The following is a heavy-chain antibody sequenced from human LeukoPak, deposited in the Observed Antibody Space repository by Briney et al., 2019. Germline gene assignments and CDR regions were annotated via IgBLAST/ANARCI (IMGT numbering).Heavy chain of an antibody. CDR1: GFTFTSYE. J-gene: IGHJ4*02. V-gene: IGHV3-48*03. CDR2: ISGSGSTI. CDR3: ARGGYGILDY. D-gene: IGHD1-14*01. Sequence: GGSLRLSCAACGFTFTSYEINWVRQAPGKGLEWVSYISGSGSTIYYADSVRGRFTISRDNARNSLYLQMNSLRAEDTAVYYCARGGYGILDYWGQGTLVTVSS.